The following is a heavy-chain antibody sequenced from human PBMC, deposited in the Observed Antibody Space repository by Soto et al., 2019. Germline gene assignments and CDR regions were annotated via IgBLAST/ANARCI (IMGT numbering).Heavy chain of an antibody. J-gene: IGHJ4*02. CDR3: ARERYSYGFDY. D-gene: IGHD5-18*01. CDR1: GFAVGGFY. CDR2: MFTTGTT. Sequence: PGGSVRLSCAASGFAVGGFYMNWVRQAPGKGLEWVSVMFTTGTTYYADSVKGRFTISRDDSKNTLYLQMNSLRAEDTAVYYCARERYSYGFDYWGQGTVVTVSS. V-gene: IGHV3-53*01.